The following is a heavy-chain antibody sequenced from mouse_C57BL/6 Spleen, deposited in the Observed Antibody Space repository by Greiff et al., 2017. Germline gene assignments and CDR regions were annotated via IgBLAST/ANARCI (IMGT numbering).Heavy chain of an antibody. Sequence: QVQLQQSGAELVKPGASVKISCKASGYAFSSYRMNWVKQRPGKGLEWIGQFYPGDGDTNYNGTFKGKATLTADKSSSTAYMQLSSLTSEDSAVYFCARGTTVVAPGFAYWGQGTLVTVSA. J-gene: IGHJ3*01. CDR2: FYPGDGDT. V-gene: IGHV1-80*01. CDR1: GYAFSSYR. CDR3: ARGTTVVAPGFAY. D-gene: IGHD1-1*01.